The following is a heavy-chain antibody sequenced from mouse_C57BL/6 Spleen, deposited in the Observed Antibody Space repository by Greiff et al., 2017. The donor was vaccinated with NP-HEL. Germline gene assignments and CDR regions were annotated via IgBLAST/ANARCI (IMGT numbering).Heavy chain of an antibody. CDR2: IYPGDGDT. Sequence: VQLQQSGPELVKPGASVKISCKASGYAFSSSWMNWVKQRPGKGLEWIGRIYPGDGDTNYNGKFKGKATLTADKSSSTAYMQLSSLTSEDSAVYFCARNYADYFGCWGQGTTVTVAS. J-gene: IGHJ2*01. CDR3: ARNYADYFGC. CDR1: GYAFSSSW. V-gene: IGHV1-82*01. D-gene: IGHD2-4*01.